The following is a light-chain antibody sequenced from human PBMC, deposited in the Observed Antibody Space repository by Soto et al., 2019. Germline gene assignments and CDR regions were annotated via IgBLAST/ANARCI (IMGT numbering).Light chain of an antibody. CDR1: SSDVGGYNY. CDR3: SSYTSSNTEV. V-gene: IGLV2-14*01. J-gene: IGLJ1*01. Sequence: QSALTQPVSVSGSPGQSITISCTGTSSDVGGYNYVSWYQQHPGKAPKLMIYDVSDRPSGVSNRFSGSKSGNTASLTISGLQAEDEADYYCSSYTSSNTEVFGTGTKVTVL. CDR2: DVS.